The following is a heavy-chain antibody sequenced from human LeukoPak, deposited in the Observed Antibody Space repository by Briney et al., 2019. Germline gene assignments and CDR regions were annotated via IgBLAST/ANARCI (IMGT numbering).Heavy chain of an antibody. J-gene: IGHJ4*02. CDR2: IYYSGST. V-gene: IGHV4-59*08. CDR3: ARHALSYDILTGYYTGHYFDY. D-gene: IGHD3-9*01. Sequence: SETLSLTCTVSGGSISSYYWSWIRQPPGKGLEWIGYIYYSGSTSYNPSLKSRVTISVDTSKNQFSLKLSSVTAADTAVYYCARHALSYDILTGYYTGHYFDYWGQGTLVTVSS. CDR1: GGSISSYY.